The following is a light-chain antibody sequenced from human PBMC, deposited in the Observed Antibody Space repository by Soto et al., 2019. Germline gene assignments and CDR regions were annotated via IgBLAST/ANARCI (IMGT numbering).Light chain of an antibody. CDR1: QSVSSY. J-gene: IGKJ4*01. Sequence: EIVLTQSPATLSLSPGERATLSCRASQSVSSYLAWYQQKPGQAPRLLIYDASNRATGIPARFSGSGSGTDFTLTISSLEPEDFAVYYCQQRSNWPPLTFGGGNKVEIQ. CDR3: QQRSNWPPLT. CDR2: DAS. V-gene: IGKV3-11*01.